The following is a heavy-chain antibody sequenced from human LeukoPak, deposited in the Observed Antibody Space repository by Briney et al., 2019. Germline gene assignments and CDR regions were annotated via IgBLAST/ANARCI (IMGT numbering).Heavy chain of an antibody. V-gene: IGHV1-69*13. CDR2: IIPIFGTA. J-gene: IGHJ4*02. Sequence: ASVKVSCKASGGTFSSYAISWVRQAPGQGLEWMGGIIPIFGTANYAQKFQGRVTITADESTSTAYMELSSLRSEDTAVYYCARDLNPNGGPLSARDYWGQGTLVTVSS. D-gene: IGHD2-8*01. CDR3: ARDLNPNGGPLSARDY. CDR1: GGTFSSYA.